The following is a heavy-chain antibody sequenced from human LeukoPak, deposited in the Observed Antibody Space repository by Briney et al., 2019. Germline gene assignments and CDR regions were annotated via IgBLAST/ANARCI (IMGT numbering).Heavy chain of an antibody. CDR1: ASGYTFTDYD. J-gene: IGHJ5*02. Sequence: ASVKVSCKASASGYTFTDYDISWVRQAPGQGLEWMGWMSPNSGNTGYAQKFKGRVTMTRNTSISTAYMELSSLRSEDTAVYYCARGGDVVAAAADVPYNWFDPWGQGTLVTVSS. D-gene: IGHD6-13*01. V-gene: IGHV1-8*02. CDR2: MSPNSGNT. CDR3: ARGGDVVAAAADVPYNWFDP.